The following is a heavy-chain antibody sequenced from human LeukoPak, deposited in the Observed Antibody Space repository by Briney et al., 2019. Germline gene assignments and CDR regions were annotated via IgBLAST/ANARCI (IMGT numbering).Heavy chain of an antibody. CDR3: ARDEVDCSGGSCYSQWFDP. Sequence: ASVKVSCKAYGYTFTSYDINWVRQATGQGLEWMGWMNPNSGNTGYAQKFQGRVTMTRNTSISTAYMELSSLRSEDTAVYYCARDEVDCSGGSCYSQWFDPWGQGTLVTVSS. V-gene: IGHV1-8*01. J-gene: IGHJ5*02. CDR1: GYTFTSYD. D-gene: IGHD2-15*01. CDR2: MNPNSGNT.